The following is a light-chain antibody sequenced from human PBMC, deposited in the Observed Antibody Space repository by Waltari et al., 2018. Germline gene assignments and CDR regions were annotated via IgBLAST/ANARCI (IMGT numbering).Light chain of an antibody. Sequence: EIVLTQSPGTLSLSPGASATLSCRASQTVSTIALSWYQQKPGQAPRVLIYSTYNRATGIPDRFSGSGSGTDFTLTINRLAPEDFAMYYCQQYDGIVVTFGGGTKVEI. CDR3: QQYDGIVVT. J-gene: IGKJ4*01. CDR1: QTVSTIA. CDR2: STY. V-gene: IGKV3-20*01.